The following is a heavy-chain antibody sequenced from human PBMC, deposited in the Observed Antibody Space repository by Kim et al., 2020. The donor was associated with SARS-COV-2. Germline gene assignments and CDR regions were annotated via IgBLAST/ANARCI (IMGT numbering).Heavy chain of an antibody. J-gene: IGHJ6*04. Sequence: DDSVKGRVTISKDNAKNALYLQMNSLRAEDTAVYYCASRLAAAGGMDVWGKGTTVTVSS. D-gene: IGHD6-13*01. CDR3: ASRLAAAGGMDV. V-gene: IGHV3-11*06.